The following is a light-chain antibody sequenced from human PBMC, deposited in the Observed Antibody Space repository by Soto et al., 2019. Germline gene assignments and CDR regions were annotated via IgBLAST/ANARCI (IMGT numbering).Light chain of an antibody. Sequence: DVVVTKTPLSLRVTLGQAACISCRSSQSLVHSDGNTYLSWFHQRTGQSPRRLIYKVSNRDSGVPDRFSGSGSGTDFTLKISRVEAEDVGVYYCMQGSHWPPITFGQGTRLEIK. CDR2: KVS. CDR1: QSLVHSDGNTY. V-gene: IGKV2-30*02. CDR3: MQGSHWPPIT. J-gene: IGKJ5*01.